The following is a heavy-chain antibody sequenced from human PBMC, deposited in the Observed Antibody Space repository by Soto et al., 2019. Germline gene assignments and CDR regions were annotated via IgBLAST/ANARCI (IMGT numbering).Heavy chain of an antibody. CDR1: GFTSDDYA. D-gene: IGHD3-10*01. J-gene: IGHJ5*02. Sequence: GGSLRLSCAASGFTSDDYAMHWVRQAPGKGLEWVSGISWNSGSIGYADSVKGRFTISRDNAKNSLYLQMNSLRAEDTALYYYAKDAGPMVRGVINWFDPWGQGTLVTVSS. V-gene: IGHV3-9*02. CDR2: ISWNSGSI. CDR3: AKDAGPMVRGVINWFDP.